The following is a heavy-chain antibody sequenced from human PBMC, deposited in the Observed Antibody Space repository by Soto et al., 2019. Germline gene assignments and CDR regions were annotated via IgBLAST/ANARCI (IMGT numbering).Heavy chain of an antibody. CDR2: INGSNGNT. J-gene: IGHJ4*02. Sequence: QVQLVQSGAEVKKPGASVKVSCKASGYTFSSYVMHWLRQAPGQTLERIGWINGSNGNTKYSDKLQGRVTMTKDSPASTAFLELSTLRFADTAVYYCAIGIVGATAYWGQGTLVTVSS. CDR3: AIGIVGATAY. CDR1: GYTFSSYV. V-gene: IGHV1-3*01. D-gene: IGHD1-26*01.